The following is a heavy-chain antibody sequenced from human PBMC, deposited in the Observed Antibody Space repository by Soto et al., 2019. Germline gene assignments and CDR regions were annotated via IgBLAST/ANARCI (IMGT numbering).Heavy chain of an antibody. CDR2: TRDKPNGYTT. V-gene: IGHV3-72*01. D-gene: IGHD6-19*01. CDR3: AYTAVLGTTDFDC. CDR1: GFTFSDHC. J-gene: IGHJ5*01. Sequence: VQLVESGGGLVQPGGSLRLSCAASGFTFSDHCMDWVRQAPGKGLEWVGRTRDKPNGYTTEYVASVKGRFTISRDDSKNSLYLQMNSLKTEDTAVYYCAYTAVLGTTDFDCWGQGTLVTVSS.